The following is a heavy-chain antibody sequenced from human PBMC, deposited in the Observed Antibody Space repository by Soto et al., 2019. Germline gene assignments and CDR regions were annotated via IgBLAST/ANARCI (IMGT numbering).Heavy chain of an antibody. CDR3: ARTTVTASYYYMDV. J-gene: IGHJ6*03. CDR2: LSTYNGNT. Sequence: QVQLVQSGAEVKQPGASVKVSCKASGYTFTNYGFTWVRQAPGQGLAWLGRLSTYNGNTKYAQKVQGRLTMTTDTSTSTANMELSSLRSDDTALYYWARTTVTASYYYMDVWGKGSTVTVSS. CDR1: GYTFTNYG. D-gene: IGHD4-17*01. V-gene: IGHV1-18*01.